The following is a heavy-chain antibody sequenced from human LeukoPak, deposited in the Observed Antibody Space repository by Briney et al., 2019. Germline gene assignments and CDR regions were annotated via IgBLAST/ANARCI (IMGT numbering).Heavy chain of an antibody. CDR1: GGSFSGYY. CDR2: INHSGST. D-gene: IGHD3-22*01. J-gene: IGHJ5*02. Sequence: PSETLSLTCAVYGGSFSGYYWSWIRQPPGNGLEWIGEINHSGSTNYNPSLKSRVTISVDTSKNQFSLKLRSVTAADTAVYYCARVLDSSGYYYGFDPWGQGTLVTVSS. CDR3: ARVLDSSGYYYGFDP. V-gene: IGHV4-34*01.